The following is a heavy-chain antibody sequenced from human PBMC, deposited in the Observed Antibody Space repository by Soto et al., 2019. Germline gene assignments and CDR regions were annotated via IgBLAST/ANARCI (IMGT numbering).Heavy chain of an antibody. CDR1: GGSISSYY. D-gene: IGHD3-16*02. CDR2: IYYSGST. J-gene: IGHJ5*02. Sequence: QVKLQESGPGLVKPSETLSLTCTVSGGSISSYYWSWIRQPPGKGLEWIGYIYYSGSTNYNPSLKSRVTISVDTSKNQFSLKLSSVTAADTAVYYCARVIGYNWFDPWGQGTLVTVSS. CDR3: ARVIGYNWFDP. V-gene: IGHV4-59*01.